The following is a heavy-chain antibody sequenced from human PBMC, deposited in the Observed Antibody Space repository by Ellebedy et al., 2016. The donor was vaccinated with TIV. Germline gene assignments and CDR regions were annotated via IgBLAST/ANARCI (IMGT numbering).Heavy chain of an antibody. D-gene: IGHD1-20*01. CDR1: GFRFSSYA. J-gene: IGHJ4*02. V-gene: IGHV3-23*01. CDR3: AKDPITPASFVYFDY. Sequence: GESLKISCAASGFRFSSYAMNWVRQAPGKGLEWVSGISDSGDTTYYPDSVKGRFTISRDNSKNTPYLQMNSLRAEDTAIYYCAKDPITPASFVYFDYWGQGTLVTVSS. CDR2: ISDSGDTT.